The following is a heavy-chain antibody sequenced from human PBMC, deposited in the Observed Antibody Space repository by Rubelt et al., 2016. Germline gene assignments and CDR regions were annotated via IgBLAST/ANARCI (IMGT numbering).Heavy chain of an antibody. J-gene: IGHJ4*02. Sequence: GSLRLSCEGSGFSFSTYAVSWIRQAPGKGLEWVSVIYSGGSTYYADSVKGRFTISRGNSKNTLYLQMNSLRAEDTAVYYCARNWGFDYWGQGTLVTVSS. V-gene: IGHV3-66*01. CDR1: GFSFSTYA. CDR2: IYSGGST. D-gene: IGHD7-27*01. CDR3: ARNWGFDY.